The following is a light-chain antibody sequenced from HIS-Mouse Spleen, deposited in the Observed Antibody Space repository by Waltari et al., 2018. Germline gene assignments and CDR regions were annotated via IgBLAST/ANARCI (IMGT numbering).Light chain of an antibody. CDR3: QQYNSYSPKYT. J-gene: IGKJ2*01. CDR2: DAA. Sequence: DIQMTQSPSSLSASVGDRVTITCQASQDISNYLNWYQQKPGKAPKLLIYDAANLETGVPSRFSGSGSGTEFTLTISSLQPDDFATYYCQQYNSYSPKYTFGQGTKLEIK. CDR1: QDISNY. V-gene: IGKV1-33*01.